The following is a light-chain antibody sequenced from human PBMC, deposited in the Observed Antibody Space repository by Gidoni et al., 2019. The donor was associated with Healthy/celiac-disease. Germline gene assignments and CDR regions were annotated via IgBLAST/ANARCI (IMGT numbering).Light chain of an antibody. CDR1: QGIRND. CDR3: LQDYNYPPT. V-gene: IGKV1-6*01. CDR2: AAS. Sequence: AIQMTQSPSPLSASVGDRVTITCRASQGIRNDLDWFQQKPGKAPKLLIYAASNLQSGVPSRFSGSGSGTDFTLTISSLQPEDFATYYCLQDYNYPPTFGGGTKVEIK. J-gene: IGKJ4*01.